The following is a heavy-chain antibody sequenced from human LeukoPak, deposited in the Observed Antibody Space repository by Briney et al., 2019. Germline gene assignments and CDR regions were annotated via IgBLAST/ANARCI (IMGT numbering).Heavy chain of an antibody. Sequence: GGSLRLSCEASGFSFTHNAMSWVRQAPGKGLEWVSGIGSDFGTHYADSVKGRFTISRDNAKNSLYLQMNSLRAEDTAIYYCARDKIVGATHFDYWGQGTLVTVSS. V-gene: IGHV3-23*01. J-gene: IGHJ4*02. D-gene: IGHD1-26*01. CDR1: GFSFTHNA. CDR3: ARDKIVGATHFDY. CDR2: IGSDFGT.